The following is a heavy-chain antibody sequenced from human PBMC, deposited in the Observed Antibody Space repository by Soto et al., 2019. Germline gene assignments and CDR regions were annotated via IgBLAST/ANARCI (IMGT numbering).Heavy chain of an antibody. Sequence: SETLSLTCTVSGGSISSGGYYWYWIRQHPGKGLEWIGYIYYSGTTYYNPSLKSRVTISVDTSKNQFSLKLSSVTAADTAVYYCAASCVACGGFNYYGMXVWGQGTTVTVSS. CDR2: IYYSGTT. V-gene: IGHV4-31*03. J-gene: IGHJ6*02. CDR3: AASCVACGGFNYYGMXV. D-gene: IGHD2-21*01. CDR1: GGSISSGGYY.